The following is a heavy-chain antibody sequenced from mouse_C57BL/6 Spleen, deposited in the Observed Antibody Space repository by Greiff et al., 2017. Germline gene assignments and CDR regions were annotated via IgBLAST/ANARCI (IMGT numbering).Heavy chain of an antibody. CDR2: IDPETGGT. V-gene: IGHV1-15*01. CDR3: TRGGSNYGGDAMDY. J-gene: IGHJ4*01. D-gene: IGHD1-1*01. Sequence: VQLQQSGAELVRPGASVTLSCKASGYTFTDYEMHWVKQTPVHGLEWIGAIDPETGGTAYNQKFKGKAILTADKSSSTAYMELRSLTSGDSAVYYCTRGGSNYGGDAMDYWGQGTSVTVSS. CDR1: GYTFTDYE.